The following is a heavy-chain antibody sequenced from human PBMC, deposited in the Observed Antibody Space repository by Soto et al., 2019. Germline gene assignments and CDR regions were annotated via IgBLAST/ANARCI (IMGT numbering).Heavy chain of an antibody. D-gene: IGHD6-13*01. J-gene: IGHJ5*02. CDR3: ASSPGIAAAGTSNWFDP. V-gene: IGHV4-34*01. CDR1: GGYFSGYY. CDR2: INHSGST. Sequence: SETLSLTCAVYGGYFSGYYWSWIRQHPGKGLGWIGEINHSGSTNYNPSLKSRVTISVDTSKKQFSLKLSSVTAADTAVYYFASSPGIAAAGTSNWFDPGAREPWSPSPQ.